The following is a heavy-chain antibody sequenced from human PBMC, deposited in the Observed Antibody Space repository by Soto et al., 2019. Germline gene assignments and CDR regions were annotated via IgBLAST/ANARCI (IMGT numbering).Heavy chain of an antibody. CDR2: IYYSGST. CDR3: ARDSDYGSGSITFDP. CDR1: GGSISSGGYS. V-gene: IGHV4-31*03. D-gene: IGHD3-10*01. J-gene: IGHJ5*02. Sequence: SSETLSLTCTVSGGSISSGGYSWSWIRQHPGKGLEWIGYIYYSGSTYYKPSLKSRVTISVDTSKNQLSLKLSSVTAADTAVYYCARDSDYGSGSITFDPWGQGTLVTVSS.